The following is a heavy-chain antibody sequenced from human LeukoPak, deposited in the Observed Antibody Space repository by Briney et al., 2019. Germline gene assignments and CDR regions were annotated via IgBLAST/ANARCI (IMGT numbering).Heavy chain of an antibody. CDR2: IHYSGST. CDR3: ARSNTAMVTVDY. Sequence: SETLSLTCTVSGGSISSYYWSWIRQPPGKGLEWIGYIHYSGSTNYNPSLKSRVTISVDTSKNQFSLKLSSVTAADTAVYYCARSNTAMVTVDYWGQGTLVTVSS. V-gene: IGHV4-59*01. D-gene: IGHD5-18*01. J-gene: IGHJ4*02. CDR1: GGSISSYY.